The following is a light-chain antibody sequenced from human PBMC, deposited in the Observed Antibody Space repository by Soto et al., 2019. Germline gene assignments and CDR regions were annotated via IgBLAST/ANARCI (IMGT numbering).Light chain of an antibody. CDR2: EAS. Sequence: EIVLAQSPATLSLSPGERATLSCRASESVSTFLAWYQQKPGQAPRRLIYEASSRATGIPARFSGGGSGTVFALTLSRLEPEDFAVYYCQQRSNCPWTFGQGTKVEI. V-gene: IGKV3-11*01. CDR3: QQRSNCPWT. J-gene: IGKJ1*01. CDR1: ESVSTF.